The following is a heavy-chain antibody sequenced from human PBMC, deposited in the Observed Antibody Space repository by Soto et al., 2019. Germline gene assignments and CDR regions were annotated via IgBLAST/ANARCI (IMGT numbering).Heavy chain of an antibody. V-gene: IGHV1-69*18. CDR2: IVPVFPSV. CDR1: GGAFNNYA. J-gene: IGHJ6*04. D-gene: IGHD6-13*01. CDR3: AREMPSTAAAYFYYGLNV. Sequence: QVQLVQSGAEVKRPGSSVKVSCKASGGAFNNYAIYWVRQAPGQGLEWLGTIVPVFPSVYYAPRFQDRLTITADGSTDTVYMRLTSLKSEDTAVYYCAREMPSTAAAYFYYGLNVWGKGTSVNVSS.